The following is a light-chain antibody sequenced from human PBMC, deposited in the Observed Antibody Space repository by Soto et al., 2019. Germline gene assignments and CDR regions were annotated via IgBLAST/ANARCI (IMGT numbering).Light chain of an antibody. J-gene: IGLJ1*01. CDR2: IND. CDR1: SSNIGDNP. CDR3: AAWDDSLNAL. Sequence: SFLTQPPSASLTPGQRITISCSGSSSNIGDNPVNWYQQLPGAAPKLLIYINDQRPSGVPDRFSGSKSGTSASLAISGLQPEDEADYYCAAWDDSLNALFGTGTKVTVL. V-gene: IGLV1-44*01.